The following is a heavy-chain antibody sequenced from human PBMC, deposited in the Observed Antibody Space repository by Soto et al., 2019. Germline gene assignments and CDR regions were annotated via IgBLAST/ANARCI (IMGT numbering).Heavy chain of an antibody. Sequence: EVQLLESGGGLVQPGGSLRLSCAASGFTFSSYGMTWVRQAPGKGLEWVSFSSATGAGTYYADSVKGRFTISRDNSKNALYLEMTGLRAEDTAVYYCAKDRRAGGNYGFYSDFWGQGALVTVSS. CDR3: AKDRRAGGNYGFYSDF. J-gene: IGHJ4*02. D-gene: IGHD1-7*01. CDR1: GFTFSSYG. V-gene: IGHV3-23*01. CDR2: SSATGAGT.